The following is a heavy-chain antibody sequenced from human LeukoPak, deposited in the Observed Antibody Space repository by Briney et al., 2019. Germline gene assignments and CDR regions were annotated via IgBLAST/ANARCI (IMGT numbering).Heavy chain of an antibody. D-gene: IGHD2-15*01. J-gene: IGHJ4*02. Sequence: GGSLRLSCAASGFTFSSYAMSWVRQAPGKGLEWVSAISGSGGSTYYADSVKGRLTISRDNSKNTLYLQMNSLRAEDTAVYYCAKEWGYCSGGSCYYYFDYWGQGTLVTVSS. V-gene: IGHV3-23*01. CDR2: ISGSGGST. CDR3: AKEWGYCSGGSCYYYFDY. CDR1: GFTFSSYA.